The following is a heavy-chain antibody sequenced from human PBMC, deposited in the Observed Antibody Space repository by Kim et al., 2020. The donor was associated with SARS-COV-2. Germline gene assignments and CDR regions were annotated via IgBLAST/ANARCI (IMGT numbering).Heavy chain of an antibody. J-gene: IGHJ4*02. D-gene: IGHD2-15*01. V-gene: IGHV3-21*01. CDR3: ARVGSHCSGGSCYYFDY. Sequence: VKGRFTISKDNAKNSLYLQMNSLRAENRAVYYCARVGSHCSGGSCYYFDYWGQRTLVTVSS.